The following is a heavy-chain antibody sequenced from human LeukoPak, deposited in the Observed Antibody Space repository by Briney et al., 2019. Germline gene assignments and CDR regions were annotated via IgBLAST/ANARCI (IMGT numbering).Heavy chain of an antibody. V-gene: IGHV4-39*07. CDR2: IYYSGST. J-gene: IGHJ4*02. Sequence: PSETLSLTCTVSGGSISSSSYYWGWIRQPPGKGLEWIGSIYYSGSTYYNPSLKSRVTISVDTSKNQFSLKLSSVTAADTAVYYCARLPRGARYCSGGSCYPLSDYWGQGTLVTVSS. CDR3: ARLPRGARYCSGGSCYPLSDY. CDR1: GGSISSSSYY. D-gene: IGHD2-15*01.